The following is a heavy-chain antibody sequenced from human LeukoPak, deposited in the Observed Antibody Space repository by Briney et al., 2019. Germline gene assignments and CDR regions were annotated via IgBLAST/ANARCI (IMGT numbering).Heavy chain of an antibody. CDR1: GFTFSSFG. V-gene: IGHV3-48*01. CDR3: ARDLTLQH. Sequence: PGGSLRLSCAASGFTFSSFGMSWVRQAPGKGLEWVSYISSSSSTIYYADSVKGRFTISRDNAKNSLYLQMNSLRAEDTAVYYCARDLTLQHWGQGTLVTVSS. CDR2: ISSSSSTI. J-gene: IGHJ1*01.